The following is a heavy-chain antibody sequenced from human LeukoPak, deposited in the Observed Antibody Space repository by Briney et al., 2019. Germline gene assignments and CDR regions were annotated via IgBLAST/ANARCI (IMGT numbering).Heavy chain of an antibody. J-gene: IGHJ4*02. D-gene: IGHD3-3*01. CDR2: IYASGKT. V-gene: IGHV4-4*09. Sequence: SETLSLTCNVSGGSLSNFYWSWIRQSPGKGLEWLGYIYASGKTHHNPSLKGRVIISLDSSKDQFSLKLSSVTAADTAVYYCARLKGTIYGVLLKWYFDSWGQGTLVTVSS. CDR1: GGSLSNFY. CDR3: ARLKGTIYGVLLKWYFDS.